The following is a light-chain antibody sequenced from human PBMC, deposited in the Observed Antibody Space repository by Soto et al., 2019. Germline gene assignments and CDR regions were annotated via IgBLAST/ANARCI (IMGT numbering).Light chain of an antibody. Sequence: QSALTQPASVSGSPGQSITISCTGTSSDVGAYNYVSWYQQHPDKAPKLVIYGVSNRPSGVSNRFSGSKSGNTASLTISGLLPEDAAHYYCNSYAGTSYVFGTGTKLTVL. CDR1: SSDVGAYNY. CDR3: NSYAGTSYV. CDR2: GVS. V-gene: IGLV2-14*01. J-gene: IGLJ1*01.